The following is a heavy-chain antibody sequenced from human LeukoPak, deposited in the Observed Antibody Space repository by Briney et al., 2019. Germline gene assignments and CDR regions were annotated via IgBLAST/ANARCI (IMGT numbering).Heavy chain of an antibody. CDR1: GFTVSSNY. D-gene: IGHD2-2*01. Sequence: GGSLRLSCAASGFTVSSNYMTWVRQAPGKGLEWVSVIYSGGTTYSADSVKGRFTMSRDNSKNTLYLQMNSLRAEDTAVYYCARERSSTSNYYYYYYYMDVWGKGTTVTVSS. J-gene: IGHJ6*03. CDR3: ARERSSTSNYYYYYYYMDV. V-gene: IGHV3-66*02. CDR2: IYSGGTT.